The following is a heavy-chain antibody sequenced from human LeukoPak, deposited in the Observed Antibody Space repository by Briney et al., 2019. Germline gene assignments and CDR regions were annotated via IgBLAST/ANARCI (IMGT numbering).Heavy chain of an antibody. Sequence: GESLKISCKGSGYSLTSYWIGWVRQMPGKGLEWMGIIYPGDSDTRYSPSFQGRVTISADRSISTAYLQWSSLKASDTAMYYCARPMEGSYYFHDAFDIWGQGTMVTVSS. V-gene: IGHV5-51*01. D-gene: IGHD1-26*01. CDR1: GYSLTSYW. CDR2: IYPGDSDT. CDR3: ARPMEGSYYFHDAFDI. J-gene: IGHJ3*02.